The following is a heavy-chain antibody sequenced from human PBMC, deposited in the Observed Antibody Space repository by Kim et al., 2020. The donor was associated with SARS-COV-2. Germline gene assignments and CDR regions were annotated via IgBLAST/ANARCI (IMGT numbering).Heavy chain of an antibody. J-gene: IGHJ6*02. Sequence: GGSLRLSCAASGFTFSSYSMNWVRQAPGKGLEWVSSISSSSSYIYYADSVKGRFTISRDNAKNSLYLQMNSLRAEDTAVYYCARYGGGYCSGGSCYTYGMDVWGEGTTVTVSS. D-gene: IGHD2-15*01. CDR2: ISSSSSYI. CDR3: ARYGGGYCSGGSCYTYGMDV. V-gene: IGHV3-21*01. CDR1: GFTFSSYS.